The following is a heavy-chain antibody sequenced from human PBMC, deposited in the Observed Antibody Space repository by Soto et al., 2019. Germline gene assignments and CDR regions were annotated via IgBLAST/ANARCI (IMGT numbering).Heavy chain of an antibody. Sequence: PSETLSLTCSVSGGSVRRDSYYWGWVRQPPGKGLEWIGSIYYTGSTYYNPSLKSRVTISVDTSKNQFSLKLSSVTAADTAVYYCAGTGGYSSSWSSYYYYGMDVWGQGTTVTVSS. V-gene: IGHV4-39*01. J-gene: IGHJ6*02. CDR1: GGSVRRDSYY. CDR2: IYYTGST. CDR3: AGTGGYSSSWSSYYYYGMDV. D-gene: IGHD6-13*01.